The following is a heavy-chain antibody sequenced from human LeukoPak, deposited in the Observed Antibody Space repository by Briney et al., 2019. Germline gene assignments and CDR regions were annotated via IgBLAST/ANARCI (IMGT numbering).Heavy chain of an antibody. CDR2: ISYDGSNK. J-gene: IGHJ4*02. V-gene: IGHV3-30*04. CDR1: GFTFSSYA. Sequence: GGSLRLSCAASGFTFSSYAMHWVRQAPGKGLEWVAVISYDGSNKYYADSVKGRFTISRDNSKNTLYLQMNSLRAEDTAVYYCARGDGSGREEAIDYWGQGTLVTVSS. CDR3: ARGDGSGREEAIDY. D-gene: IGHD3-10*01.